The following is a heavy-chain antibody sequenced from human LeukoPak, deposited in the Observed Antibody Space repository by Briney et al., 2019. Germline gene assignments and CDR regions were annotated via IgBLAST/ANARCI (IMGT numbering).Heavy chain of an antibody. CDR1: GYTFTSYG. Sequence: VASVKVSCTASGYTFTSYGISWVRQASGQGLEWTGWISAYNGNTNYAQKLQGRVTMTTDTSTSTAYMELRSLRSDDTAVYYCARDRSGSSSSYFDYWGQGTLVTVSS. D-gene: IGHD6-6*01. CDR2: ISAYNGNT. J-gene: IGHJ4*02. CDR3: ARDRSGSSSSYFDY. V-gene: IGHV1-18*01.